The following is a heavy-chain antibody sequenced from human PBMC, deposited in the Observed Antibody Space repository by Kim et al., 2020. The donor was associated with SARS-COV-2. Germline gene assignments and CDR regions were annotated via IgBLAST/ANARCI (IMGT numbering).Heavy chain of an antibody. Sequence: GESLKISCKGSGYSFTSYWIGWVRQMPGKGLEWMGIIYPGDSDTRYSPSFQGQVTISADKSISTAYLQWSSLKASDTAMYYCASHAGGDGYLEAFDIWGQGTMVTVSS. J-gene: IGHJ3*02. V-gene: IGHV5-51*01. D-gene: IGHD5-12*01. CDR3: ASHAGGDGYLEAFDI. CDR1: GYSFTSYW. CDR2: IYPGDSDT.